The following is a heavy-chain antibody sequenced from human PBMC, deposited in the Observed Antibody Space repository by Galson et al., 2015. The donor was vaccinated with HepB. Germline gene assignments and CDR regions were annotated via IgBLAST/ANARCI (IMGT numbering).Heavy chain of an antibody. CDR2: INPNSGGT. J-gene: IGHJ4*02. V-gene: IGHV1-2*02. CDR3: ARNDYGDYAGSPPDY. D-gene: IGHD4-17*01. Sequence: SVKVSCKASGYTFTDYYMHWVRQAPGQGLEWTGWINPNSGGTNYAQKFQGRVTMTRDTSISTAYMELSRLRSDDTAVYYCARNDYGDYAGSPPDYWGQGTLVTVSP. CDR1: GYTFTDYY.